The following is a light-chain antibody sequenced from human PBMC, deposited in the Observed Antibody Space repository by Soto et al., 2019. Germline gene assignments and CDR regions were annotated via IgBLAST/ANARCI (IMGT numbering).Light chain of an antibody. V-gene: IGKV3-15*01. CDR1: QSVSSN. J-gene: IGKJ1*01. CDR3: QQYNNWPPDRT. CDR2: GAS. Sequence: EIVMTQSPATLSVSPGERATLSCRASQSVSSNLAWYQQKPGQAPRLLIYGASTRATGIPARFSGSGSGTEFTIPIRSLQSEDLAIYSCQQYNNWPPDRTFGQGTKVEIK.